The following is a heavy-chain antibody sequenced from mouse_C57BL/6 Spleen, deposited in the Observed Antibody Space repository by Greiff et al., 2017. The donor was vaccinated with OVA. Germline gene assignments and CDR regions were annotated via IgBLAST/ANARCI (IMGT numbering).Heavy chain of an antibody. CDR1: GFTFSDYY. Sequence: EVQLQESEGGLVQPGSSMKLSCTASGFTFSDYYMAWVRQVPEKGLEWVANINYDGSSTYYLDSLKSRFIISRDNAKNILYLQMSSLKSEDTATYYCARDAGTGYFDYWGQGTTLTVSS. CDR3: ARDAGTGYFDY. V-gene: IGHV5-16*01. CDR2: INYDGSST. D-gene: IGHD3-3*01. J-gene: IGHJ2*01.